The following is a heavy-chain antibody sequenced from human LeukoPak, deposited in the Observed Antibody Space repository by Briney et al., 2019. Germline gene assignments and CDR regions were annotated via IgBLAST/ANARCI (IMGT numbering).Heavy chain of an antibody. V-gene: IGHV4-59*01. CDR3: ARGWPQTQKFDY. CDR2: IYYSGST. D-gene: IGHD2-15*01. J-gene: IGHJ4*02. Sequence: SETLSLTCTVSGGSISSYYWSWIRQPPGKGLEWIGYIYYSGSTNYNPSLKSRVTISVDTSKNQFSLKLSSVTAADTAVYYCARGWPQTQKFDYWGQGTLVTVSS. CDR1: GGSISSYY.